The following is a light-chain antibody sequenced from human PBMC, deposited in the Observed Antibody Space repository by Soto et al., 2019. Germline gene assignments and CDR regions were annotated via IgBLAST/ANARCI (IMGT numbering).Light chain of an antibody. CDR2: DAS. J-gene: IGKJ2*01. Sequence: DIQMTQSPSTLSASVGDRVTITCRASQSISSWLAWYQQKPGKAPKLLIYDASSLESGVPPRFSGSAFGTEFTLTINSLQPDDFATYYCQHYHSYPYTFGQGTKVDIK. CDR1: QSISSW. CDR3: QHYHSYPYT. V-gene: IGKV1-5*01.